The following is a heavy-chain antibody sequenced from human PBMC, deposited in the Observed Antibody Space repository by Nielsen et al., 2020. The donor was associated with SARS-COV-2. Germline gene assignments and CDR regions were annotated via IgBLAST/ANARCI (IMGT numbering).Heavy chain of an antibody. CDR3: AKVADCSGGSCYNFDY. CDR1: GFTFSSYG. CDR2: ISYDGSNK. V-gene: IGHV3-30*18. J-gene: IGHJ4*02. Sequence: GESLKISCAASGFTFSSYGMHWVRQAPGKGLEWVAVISYDGSNKYYADSVKGRFTISRDNSKNTLYLQMNSLRAEDTAVYYCAKVADCSGGSCYNFDYWGQGTLVTVSS. D-gene: IGHD2-15*01.